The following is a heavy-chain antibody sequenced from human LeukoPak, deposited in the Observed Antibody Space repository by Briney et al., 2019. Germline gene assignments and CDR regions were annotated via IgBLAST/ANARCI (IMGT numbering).Heavy chain of an antibody. Sequence: GGSLRLSCAASGFTFDDYGMSWVRQAPGKGLEWVSGINWNGGSTGYADSVKGRFTISRDNSKNTLYLQMNSLRAEDTAVYYCARARVRGVIIPDYWGQGTLVTVSS. V-gene: IGHV3-20*04. D-gene: IGHD3-10*01. CDR1: GFTFDDYG. J-gene: IGHJ4*02. CDR3: ARARVRGVIIPDY. CDR2: INWNGGST.